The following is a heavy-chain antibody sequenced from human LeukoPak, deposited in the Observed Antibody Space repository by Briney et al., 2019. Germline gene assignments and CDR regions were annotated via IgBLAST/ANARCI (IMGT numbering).Heavy chain of an antibody. CDR3: ARGLSVGPPSRGGSGKSWYLVDY. CDR2: ISRHGSTK. V-gene: IGHV3-30*03. J-gene: IGHJ4*02. D-gene: IGHD6-13*01. CDR1: GFDFSDHG. Sequence: PGGSLRLSCAASGFDFSDHGMHWVRQAPGKGLEWVAVISRHGSTKIYAASVKGRFTISRDNSKNTMYLQMDSLRPEDTAVYYCARGLSVGPPSRGGSGKSWYLVDYWGQGTLVTVSS.